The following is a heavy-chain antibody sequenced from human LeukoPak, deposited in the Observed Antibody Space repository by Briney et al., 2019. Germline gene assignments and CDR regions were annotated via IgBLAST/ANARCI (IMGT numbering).Heavy chain of an antibody. J-gene: IGHJ6*03. V-gene: IGHV3-30*04. CDR3: ARDTGDGVTPPDYYYYMDV. CDR1: GFTFSRNA. Sequence: GGSLRLSCAASGFTFSRNAMHWVRQTPGKGLEWVAVISYDGSTTYYSDSVKGRFTISRDNSKSTLYLQMNSLRAEDTAVFYCARDTGDGVTPPDYYYYMDVWGTGTTVTVSS. D-gene: IGHD5-24*01. CDR2: ISYDGSTT.